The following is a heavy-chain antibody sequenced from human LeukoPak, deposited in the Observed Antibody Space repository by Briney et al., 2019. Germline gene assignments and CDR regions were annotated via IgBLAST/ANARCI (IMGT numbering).Heavy chain of an antibody. CDR2: INHSGGT. CDR3: AREADCSGGSCYY. D-gene: IGHD2-15*01. Sequence: SETLSLTCAVYGGSFSGYYWSWIRQPPGKGLEWIGEINHSGGTNYNPSLKSRVTISVDTSKNQFSLKLSSVTAADTAVYYCAREADCSGGSCYYWGQGTLVTVSS. CDR1: GGSFSGYY. J-gene: IGHJ4*02. V-gene: IGHV4-34*01.